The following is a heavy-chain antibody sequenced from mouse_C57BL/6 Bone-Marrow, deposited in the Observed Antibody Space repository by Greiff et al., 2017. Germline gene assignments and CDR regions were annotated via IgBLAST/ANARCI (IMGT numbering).Heavy chain of an antibody. CDR3: ARGVTTVVAHWYFDV. V-gene: IGHV1-72*01. Sequence: VQLQQPGAELVKPGASVKLSCKASGYNFTSYWMHWVKQRPGRGLEWIGRIDPNSGGTTYNEKFKSKATLTVDKPSSTAYMQLSSLTSEDSAVYYCARGVTTVVAHWYFDVWGTGTTVTVSS. J-gene: IGHJ1*03. CDR1: GYNFTSYW. CDR2: IDPNSGGT. D-gene: IGHD1-1*01.